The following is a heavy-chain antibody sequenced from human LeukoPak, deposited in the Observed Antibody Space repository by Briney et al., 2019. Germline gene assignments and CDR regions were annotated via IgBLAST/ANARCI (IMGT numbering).Heavy chain of an antibody. Sequence: ASVKVSCKASGSTFTSYGISWVRQAPGQGLEWMGWISAYNGNTNYAQKLQGRVTMTTDTSTSTAYMELRSLRSDDTAVYYCARDGAAAALDWFDPWGQGTLVTVSS. CDR3: ARDGAAAALDWFDP. CDR2: ISAYNGNT. J-gene: IGHJ5*02. CDR1: GSTFTSYG. V-gene: IGHV1-18*01. D-gene: IGHD6-13*01.